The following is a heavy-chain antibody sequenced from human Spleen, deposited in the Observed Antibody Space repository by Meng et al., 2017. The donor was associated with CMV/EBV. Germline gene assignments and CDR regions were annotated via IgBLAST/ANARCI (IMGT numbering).Heavy chain of an antibody. CDR2: INHGGST. CDR3: ARDSSGWYDGYFDS. CDR1: GGSFSPYD. Sequence: VSGGSFSPYDWSWIRQSPGKGLKWIGKINHGGSTFYNPSLKSRVTISLDMSKNQFSLGLTSMTAADTAVYYCARDSSGWYDGYFDSWGQGTLVTVSS. V-gene: IGHV4-34*01. D-gene: IGHD6-19*01. J-gene: IGHJ4*02.